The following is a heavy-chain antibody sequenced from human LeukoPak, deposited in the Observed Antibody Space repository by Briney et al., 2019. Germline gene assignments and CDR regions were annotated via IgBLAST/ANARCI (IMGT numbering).Heavy chain of an antibody. CDR2: ISWNSGSI. J-gene: IGHJ6*02. CDR1: GFTFDDYA. V-gene: IGHV3-9*01. CDR3: AKAFRHYYYYYGMDV. Sequence: GGSLRLSCAASGFTFDDYAMHWVRQAPGKGLEWVSCISWNSGSIGYADSVKGRFTIYRDNAKNSLYLQMNSLRAEDTALYYCAKAFRHYYYYYGMDVWGQGTTVTVSS.